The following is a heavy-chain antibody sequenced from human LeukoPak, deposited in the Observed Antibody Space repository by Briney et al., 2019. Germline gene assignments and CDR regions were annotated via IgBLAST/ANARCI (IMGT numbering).Heavy chain of an antibody. D-gene: IGHD3-10*01. J-gene: IGHJ4*02. CDR1: GGSISSYY. V-gene: IGHV4-4*07. Sequence: SETLSLTCTVSGGSISSYYWSWIRQPAGKGLEWIGRIYTSGSTNYNPSLKSRVTMSVDTSKNQFSLKLSSVTAADTAVYYCARRPGSLWFGELCLDYWGQGTLVTVSS. CDR3: ARRPGSLWFGELCLDY. CDR2: IYTSGST.